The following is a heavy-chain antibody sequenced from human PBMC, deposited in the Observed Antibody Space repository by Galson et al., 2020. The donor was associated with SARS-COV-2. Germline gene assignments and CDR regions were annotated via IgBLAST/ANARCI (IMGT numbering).Heavy chain of an antibody. J-gene: IGHJ4*02. Sequence: GESLKISCAASGFTFSSYAMSWVRQAPGKGLEWVSAISGSGGSTYYADSVKGRFTISRDNSKNTLYLQMNSLRAEDTAVYYCAKALTNYYDSSVVYWGQGTLVTVSS. V-gene: IGHV3-23*01. CDR3: AKALTNYYDSSVVY. CDR2: ISGSGGST. CDR1: GFTFSSYA. D-gene: IGHD3-22*01.